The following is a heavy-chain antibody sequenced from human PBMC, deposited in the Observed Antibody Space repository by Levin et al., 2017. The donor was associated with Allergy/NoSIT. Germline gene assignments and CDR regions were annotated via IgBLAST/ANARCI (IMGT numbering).Heavy chain of an antibody. J-gene: IGHJ4*02. CDR1: GFSFNRNA. Sequence: PGGSLRLSCKASGFSFNRNAMNWVRQAPGKGLEWISYISVSGDSVEYADSVKGRFTISRDRALGSLYLQMNNLRAEDTAVYYCSRKFYNKLDIWGQGTLVTVSS. CDR2: ISVSGDSV. V-gene: IGHV3-48*01. D-gene: IGHD1-1*01. CDR3: SRKFYNKLDI.